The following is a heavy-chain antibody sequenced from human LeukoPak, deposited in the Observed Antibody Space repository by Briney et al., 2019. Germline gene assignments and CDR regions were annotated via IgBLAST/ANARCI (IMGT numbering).Heavy chain of an antibody. CDR3: AELGITMIGGV. CDR2: INQDGSAK. Sequence: GGSLRLSCAVSGFTFSRYWMSWVRQAPGKGLEWVANINQDGSAKYYADSVKGRFTIYRDNAKNSLYLQMNSLRAEDTAVYYCAELGITMIGGVWGKGTTVTISS. D-gene: IGHD3-10*02. J-gene: IGHJ6*04. V-gene: IGHV3-7*01. CDR1: GFTFSRYW.